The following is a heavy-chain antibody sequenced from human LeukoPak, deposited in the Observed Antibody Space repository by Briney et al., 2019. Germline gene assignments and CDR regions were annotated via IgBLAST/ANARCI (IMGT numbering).Heavy chain of an antibody. D-gene: IGHD1-26*01. CDR2: ISSSSSYI. CDR3: ARGLGRGSYFSFFDY. J-gene: IGHJ4*02. CDR1: GFTFSSYS. Sequence: GGSLRLSCAASGFTFSSYSMNWVRQAPGKGLEWVSSISSSSSYIYYADSVKGRFTISRDNAKNSLYLQMNSLRAEDTAVYYCARGLGRGSYFSFFDYWGQGTLVTVSS. V-gene: IGHV3-21*01.